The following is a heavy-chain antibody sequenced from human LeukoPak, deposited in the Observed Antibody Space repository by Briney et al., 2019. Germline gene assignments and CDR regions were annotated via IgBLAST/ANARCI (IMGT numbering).Heavy chain of an antibody. D-gene: IGHD6-13*01. V-gene: IGHV4-61*02. J-gene: IGHJ4*02. CDR2: IYTSGST. CDR3: AKEASAGPYYFDY. Sequence: PSETLSLTCTVSGGSINSGNYYWSWVRQPAGKGLEWIGRIYTSGSTNYNPSLKSRVTISVDTSKNQFSLKLSSVTAADTAVYYCAKEASAGPYYFDYWGQGTLVTVSS. CDR1: GGSINSGNYY.